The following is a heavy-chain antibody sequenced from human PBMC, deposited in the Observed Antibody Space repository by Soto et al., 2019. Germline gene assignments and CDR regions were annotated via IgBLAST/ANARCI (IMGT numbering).Heavy chain of an antibody. J-gene: IGHJ5*02. Sequence: ASVKVSCKASGYTFTSYAMHWVRQAPGQRLEWMGWISGDNGNTEYAQNLQGRVTMTTDTSTTTAHMELRSLRPDDTAVYYCARSFGTNNWFDPWGQGTLVTVSS. CDR2: ISGDNGNT. V-gene: IGHV1-18*01. CDR3: ARSFGTNNWFDP. D-gene: IGHD3-16*01. CDR1: GYTFTSYA.